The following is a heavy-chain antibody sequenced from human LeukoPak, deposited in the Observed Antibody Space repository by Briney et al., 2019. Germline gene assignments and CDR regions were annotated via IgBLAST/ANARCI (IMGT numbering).Heavy chain of an antibody. CDR3: ARLRGYCSGGSCNYYYYMDV. J-gene: IGHJ6*03. CDR1: GYSFTNYW. CDR2: IYPGDSDT. D-gene: IGHD2-15*01. Sequence: GESLQISCQGSGYSFTNYWIGWVRQMPGKGLEWMGIIYPGDSDTRYSPSFQGQVTISADKSISTAYLQWSSLKASDTAMYYCARLRGYCSGGSCNYYYYMDVWGKGTTVTISS. V-gene: IGHV5-51*01.